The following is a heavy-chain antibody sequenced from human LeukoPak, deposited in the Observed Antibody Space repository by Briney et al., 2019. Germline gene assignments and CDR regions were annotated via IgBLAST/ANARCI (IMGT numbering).Heavy chain of an antibody. D-gene: IGHD2-8*01. Sequence: GGSLRLSCAASGFIFSSYWMSWVRQAPGKGLEWVANIKQDGSEKYYVDSVKGRFTISRDNAKNSLFLQMNSLRAEDTALYYCAREDVSYYDSWGQGTLVTVSS. CDR3: AREDVSYYDS. V-gene: IGHV3-7*01. CDR1: GFIFSSYW. CDR2: IKQDGSEK. J-gene: IGHJ5*01.